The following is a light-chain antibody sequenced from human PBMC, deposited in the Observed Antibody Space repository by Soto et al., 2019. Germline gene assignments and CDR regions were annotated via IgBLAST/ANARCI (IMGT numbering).Light chain of an antibody. CDR2: QVN. Sequence: QSVLTQPASVSGSPGQSITISCTGTSSDIGAYNSVSWYQHHPGKAPKLIVFQVNKRPSGVPDRFSGSKSGNTASLTVSGLQAEDEADYYCSSYAGSSNVFGSGTKVTVL. V-gene: IGLV2-8*01. CDR3: SSYAGSSNV. J-gene: IGLJ1*01. CDR1: SSDIGAYNS.